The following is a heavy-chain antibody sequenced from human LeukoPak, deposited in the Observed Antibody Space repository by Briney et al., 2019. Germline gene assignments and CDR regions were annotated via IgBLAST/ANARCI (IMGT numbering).Heavy chain of an antibody. CDR1: GFTFSDYA. J-gene: IGHJ4*02. D-gene: IGHD5-18*01. Sequence: PGGSLRLSCAASGFTFSDYAMHWVRQAPGKELEYVSAISSNGGSIHYANSVKGRFTISRDNAKNSLYLQMNSLRAEDTSVYYCARGPRGYTYGDYYFDYWGQGTLVTVSS. CDR3: ARGPRGYTYGDYYFDY. CDR2: ISSNGGSI. V-gene: IGHV3-64*01.